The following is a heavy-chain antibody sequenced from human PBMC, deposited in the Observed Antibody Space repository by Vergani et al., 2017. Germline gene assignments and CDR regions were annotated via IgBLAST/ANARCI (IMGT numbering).Heavy chain of an antibody. CDR1: GDSIISRSYY. V-gene: IGHV4-39*01. J-gene: IGHJ5*02. CDR2: IYYSGST. D-gene: IGHD6-19*01. CDR3: ARHSTVEWLVKLGWIDP. Sequence: QMQLQESGPGLVKASETLSLTCTVSGDSIISRSYYWGWIRQPPGKGLEWIASIYYSGSTYYNPSLKSRVTISVDTSKNPFSLKLSSVTAAGTAVYFCARHSTVEWLVKLGWIDPWGQGILVTVSS.